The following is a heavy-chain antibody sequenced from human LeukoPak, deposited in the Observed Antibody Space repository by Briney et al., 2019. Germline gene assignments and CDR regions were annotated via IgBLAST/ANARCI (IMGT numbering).Heavy chain of an antibody. J-gene: IGHJ4*02. CDR3: AKVSWELGDY. CDR1: GFTFSSYE. Sequence: GGSLRLSCAASGFTFSSYEMNWVRQAPGKGLEWVSYISSSGSTKYYADSVKGRFTISRDNSKNMLYLQMNSLRAEDTAVYYCAKVSWELGDYWGQGTLVTVSS. V-gene: IGHV3-48*03. CDR2: ISSSGSTK. D-gene: IGHD1-26*01.